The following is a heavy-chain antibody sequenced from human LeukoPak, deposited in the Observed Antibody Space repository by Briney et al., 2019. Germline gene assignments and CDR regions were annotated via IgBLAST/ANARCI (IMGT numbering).Heavy chain of an antibody. CDR1: GYTLTELS. Sequence: ASVKVSCKVSGYTLTELSMHWVRQAPGKGLEWMGGFDPEDGETIYAQKFQGRVTMTEDTSTDTAYKELSSLRSEDTAVYYCATDLATYYYDSSGYYGRYWGQGTLVTVSS. D-gene: IGHD3-22*01. J-gene: IGHJ4*02. CDR2: FDPEDGET. CDR3: ATDLATYYYDSSGYYGRY. V-gene: IGHV1-24*01.